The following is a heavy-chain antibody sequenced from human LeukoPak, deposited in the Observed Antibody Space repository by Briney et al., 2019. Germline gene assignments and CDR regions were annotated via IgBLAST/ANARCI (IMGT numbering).Heavy chain of an antibody. J-gene: IGHJ3*02. CDR3: ARLVALPGYAFDI. CDR1: RAPVASYY. D-gene: IGHD6-19*01. V-gene: IGHV4-4*09. CDR2: IYTSGST. Sequence: PSETLSLTCSVSRAPVASYYWSWIRQPPGKGLEGIGHIYTSGSTNYNPSLKSRATIAVDTSKNQFSLKLNSMTAADTAMFYCARLVALPGYAFDIWGQGTMVTVSS.